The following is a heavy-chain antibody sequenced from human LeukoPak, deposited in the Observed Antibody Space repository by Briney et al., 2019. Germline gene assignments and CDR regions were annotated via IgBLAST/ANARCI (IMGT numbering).Heavy chain of an antibody. CDR1: GGSISSYY. CDR2: IYYSGST. Sequence: PSETLSLTCTVSGGSISSYYWNWIRQPPGKGLEWIGYIYYSGSTNYNPSLKSRVTISVDTPKIQFSLKLSSVTAAHTSVYYCAGRLWRRDGYNLSAFDIWGQGTMVTVSS. D-gene: IGHD5-24*01. J-gene: IGHJ3*02. V-gene: IGHV4-59*01. CDR3: AGRLWRRDGYNLSAFDI.